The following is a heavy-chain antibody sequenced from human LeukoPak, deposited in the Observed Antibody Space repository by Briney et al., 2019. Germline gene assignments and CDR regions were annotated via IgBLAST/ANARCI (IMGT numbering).Heavy chain of an antibody. D-gene: IGHD1-26*01. CDR3: ASYSGSYYKDAFDI. J-gene: IGHJ3*02. V-gene: IGHV1-2*02. CDR1: GYTFTGYY. CDR2: INPNSGGT. Sequence: ASVKVSCKASGYTFTGYYMYWVRQAPGQGLEWMGWINPNSGGTNYAQKFQGRVTMTRDTSISTAYMELSRLRSDDTAVYYCASYSGSYYKDAFDIWGQGTMVTVSS.